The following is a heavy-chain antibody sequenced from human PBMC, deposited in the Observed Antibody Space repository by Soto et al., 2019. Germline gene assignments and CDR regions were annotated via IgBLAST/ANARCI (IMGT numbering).Heavy chain of an antibody. Sequence: SETLSLTCTVSGGSISSYYWSWIRQPPGKALEWIGYIYYSGSTNYNPSLKSRVTISVDTSKNQFSLKLSSVTAADTAVYYCAKVNDFWTGYYSTNWFDPWGQGTLVTVSS. V-gene: IGHV4-59*01. D-gene: IGHD3-3*01. J-gene: IGHJ5*02. CDR3: AKVNDFWTGYYSTNWFDP. CDR1: GGSISSYY. CDR2: IYYSGST.